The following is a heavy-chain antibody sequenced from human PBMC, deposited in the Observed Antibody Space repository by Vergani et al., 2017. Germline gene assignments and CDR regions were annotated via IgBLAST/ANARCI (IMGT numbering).Heavy chain of an antibody. CDR2: IIPIFGTA. V-gene: IGHV1-69*01. CDR1: GGTFSSYA. CDR3: ASLGYCSSTSGYGAFDI. D-gene: IGHD2-2*01. J-gene: IGHJ3*02. Sequence: QVQLVQSGAEVKKPGSSVKVSCKASGGTFSSYAISWVRQAPGQGLEWMGGIIPIFGTANYAQKFQGRVTITADESTSTAYMELSSLRSEDTAVYYCASLGYCSSTSGYGAFDIWGQGTMVTVSS.